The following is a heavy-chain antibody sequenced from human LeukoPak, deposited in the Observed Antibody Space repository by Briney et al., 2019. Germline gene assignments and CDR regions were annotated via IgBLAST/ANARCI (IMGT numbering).Heavy chain of an antibody. CDR1: GFTFSSYA. J-gene: IGHJ3*02. CDR2: ISYDGSNK. Sequence: GGSLRLSCAASGFTFSSYAMHWVRQAPGEGLEWVAVISYDGSNKYYADSVKGRFTISRDNSKNTLYLQMNSLRAEDTAVYYCARDGKRYSSSDAFDIWGQGTMATVSS. V-gene: IGHV3-30-3*01. CDR3: ARDGKRYSSSDAFDI. D-gene: IGHD6-6*01.